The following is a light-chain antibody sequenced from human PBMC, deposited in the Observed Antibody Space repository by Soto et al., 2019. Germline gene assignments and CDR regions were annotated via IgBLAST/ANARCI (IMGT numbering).Light chain of an antibody. CDR2: DAS. J-gene: IGKJ5*01. CDR1: QSVSSY. CDR3: QQRKRQPLT. Sequence: EIVLTQSPATLSLSPGERATLSCRASQSVSSYLAWYQQKPGQAPRLLIYDASNRATGIPARFSGSGSGTDFTITISSLSPEDLAVYYYQQRKRQPLTFGQGTRLEIK. V-gene: IGKV3-11*01.